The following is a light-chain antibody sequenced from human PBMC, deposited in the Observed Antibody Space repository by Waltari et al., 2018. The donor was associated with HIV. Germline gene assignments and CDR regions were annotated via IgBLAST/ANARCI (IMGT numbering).Light chain of an antibody. CDR2: GNS. CDR3: QSYDSSLSGVV. Sequence: QSVLTQPPSVSGAPGQRVTISCTGSSSNIGAGYDVHWYQQLPGTAPKLLIYGNSNRPSGCPDRSSGSKSGTSASLAITGLQAEDEADYYCQSYDSSLSGVVFGGGTKLTVL. CDR1: SSNIGAGYD. J-gene: IGLJ2*01. V-gene: IGLV1-40*01.